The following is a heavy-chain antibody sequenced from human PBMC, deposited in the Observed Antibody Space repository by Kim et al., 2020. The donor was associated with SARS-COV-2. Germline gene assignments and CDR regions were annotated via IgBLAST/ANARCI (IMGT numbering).Heavy chain of an antibody. CDR3: ARDRDDYGDSGGGYNDYYGMDV. J-gene: IGHJ6*02. CDR1: GGSISSGGYY. CDR2: IYYSGST. D-gene: IGHD4-17*01. Sequence: SETLSLTCTVSGGSISSGGYYWSWIRQHPGKGLEWIGYIYYSGSTYYNPSLKSRVTISVDTSKNQFSLKLSSVTAADTAVYYCARDRDDYGDSGGGYNDYYGMDVWGQGTTVTVSS. V-gene: IGHV4-31*03.